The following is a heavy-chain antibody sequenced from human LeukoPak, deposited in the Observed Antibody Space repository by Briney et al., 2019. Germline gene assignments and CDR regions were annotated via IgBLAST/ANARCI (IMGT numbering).Heavy chain of an antibody. V-gene: IGHV3-33*01. J-gene: IGHJ4*02. CDR3: ARVQRGFSYFKYYFLY. Sequence: GRSLRLSCAACGFSFSSYGRHWLRQAPGKGLEWVAVIWYDGTNKYYADSVKGRFTISRDNSKNTLYLQMNSLRAEDTALYYGARVQRGFSYFKYYFLYWAEGTLVTVSS. D-gene: IGHD5-18*01. CDR2: IWYDGTNK. CDR1: GFSFSSYG.